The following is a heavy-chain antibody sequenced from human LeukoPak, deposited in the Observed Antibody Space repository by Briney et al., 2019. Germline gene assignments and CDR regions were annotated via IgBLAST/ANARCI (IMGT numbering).Heavy chain of an antibody. CDR1: GFTFSSYA. CDR3: AKDVGKWESLHFFDY. J-gene: IGHJ4*02. CDR2: ISGSGGST. Sequence: GGSLRLSCAASGFTFSSYAMSWVRQAPGKGLEWVSAISGSGGSTYYADSVKGRFTISRDNSRNTLYLQMSSLRGDDTAVYYCAKDVGKWESLHFFDYWGQGTLVTVSS. V-gene: IGHV3-23*01. D-gene: IGHD1-26*01.